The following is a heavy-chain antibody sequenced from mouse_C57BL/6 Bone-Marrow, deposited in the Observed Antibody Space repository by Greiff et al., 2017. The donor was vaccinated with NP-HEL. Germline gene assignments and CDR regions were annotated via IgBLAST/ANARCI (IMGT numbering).Heavy chain of an antibody. D-gene: IGHD1-1*01. J-gene: IGHJ1*03. CDR3: TRNYGSSYSYWYFDV. Sequence: QVQLKQSGAELVRPGASVTLSCKASGYTFTDYEMHWVKQTPVHGLEWIGAIDPETGGTAYNQKFKGKAILTADKSSSTAYMELRSLTSEDSAVYYCTRNYGSSYSYWYFDVWGTGTTVTVSS. CDR2: IDPETGGT. V-gene: IGHV1-15*01. CDR1: GYTFTDYE.